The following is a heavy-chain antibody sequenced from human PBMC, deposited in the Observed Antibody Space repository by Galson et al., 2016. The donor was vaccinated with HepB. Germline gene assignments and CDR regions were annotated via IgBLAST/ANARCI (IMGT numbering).Heavy chain of an antibody. CDR3: VRDGVEVGVQYDY. J-gene: IGHJ4*02. V-gene: IGHV3-7*04. CDR1: GFTFGSYW. D-gene: IGHD1-26*01. CDR2: IKEDGSQE. Sequence: SLRLSCAASGFTFGSYWMNWVRQAPGQGLEWVANIKEDGSQEYYVDSVRGRFTIPRENAKNSLYLQMNSLRAEDTAVDYCVRDGVEVGVQYDYGGQGTLVTVSS.